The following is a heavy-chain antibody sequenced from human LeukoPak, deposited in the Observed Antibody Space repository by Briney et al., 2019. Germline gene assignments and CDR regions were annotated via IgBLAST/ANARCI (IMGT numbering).Heavy chain of an antibody. CDR1: GYTFTSYG. CDR3: TGAYCSGGSCYDDY. J-gene: IGHJ4*02. CDR2: ISAYNGNT. D-gene: IGHD2-15*01. V-gene: IGHV1-18*01. Sequence: ASVKVSCKASGYTFTSYGISWVRQAPGQGLEWTGWISAYNGNTNYAQKLQGRVTMTTDTSTSTAYMELRSLRSDDSAVYYCTGAYCSGGSCYDDYWGQGTLVTVSS.